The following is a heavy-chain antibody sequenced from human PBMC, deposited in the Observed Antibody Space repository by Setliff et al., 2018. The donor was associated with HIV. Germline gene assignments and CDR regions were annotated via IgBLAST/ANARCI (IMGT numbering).Heavy chain of an antibody. Sequence: PSETLSLTCAVYGGSFSDCYWSWIRQPPGKGLEWIGEIYHSGSTIYNPSLKSRVTISVDTSKIQFSLKLSSVTAADTAVYYCARRPYYFDSWGQGTLVTVSS. J-gene: IGHJ4*02. CDR3: ARRPYYFDS. V-gene: IGHV4-34*01. CDR2: IYHSGST. D-gene: IGHD6-6*01. CDR1: GGSFSDCY.